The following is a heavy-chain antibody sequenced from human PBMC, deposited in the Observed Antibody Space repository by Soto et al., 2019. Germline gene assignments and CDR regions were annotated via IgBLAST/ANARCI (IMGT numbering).Heavy chain of an antibody. CDR1: GGSISSGGYY. J-gene: IGHJ6*02. CDR2: IYYSGST. V-gene: IGHV4-31*03. Sequence: SETLSLTSTFSGGSISSGGYYWSLIRQHPGKGLEWIGYIYYSGSTYYNPSLKSRVTISVDTSKNQFSLKLSSVTAADTAVYYCARAEGDGMDVWGQGTTVTVSS. CDR3: ARAEGDGMDV.